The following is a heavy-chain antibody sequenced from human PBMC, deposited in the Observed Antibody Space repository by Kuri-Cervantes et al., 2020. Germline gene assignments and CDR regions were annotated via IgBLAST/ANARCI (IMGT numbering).Heavy chain of an antibody. Sequence: SETLSLTCAVYGGSFSGYYWSWIRQPPGKGLEWLGEINHSGSTNYNPSLKSRVTISVDTSKNQFSLKLSSVTPADTAVYYCARRGDVWGQGTTVTVSS. V-gene: IGHV4-34*01. J-gene: IGHJ6*02. CDR1: GGSFSGYY. CDR2: INHSGST. D-gene: IGHD3-10*01. CDR3: ARRGDV.